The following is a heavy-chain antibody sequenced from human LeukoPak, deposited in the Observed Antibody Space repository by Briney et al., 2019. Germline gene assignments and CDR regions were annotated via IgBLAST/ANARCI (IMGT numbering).Heavy chain of an antibody. Sequence: GESLKISCKGSGYSFTSYWIGWVRQMPGKGLEWMGIIYPGDSDTRYSPSFQGQVTISADKSISTAYLQWSSLKASDTAMYYCARSVLIPNLEWGRAGHGAFDIWGQGTMVTVSS. D-gene: IGHD3-3*01. CDR2: IYPGDSDT. V-gene: IGHV5-51*01. J-gene: IGHJ3*02. CDR3: ARSVLIPNLEWGRAGHGAFDI. CDR1: GYSFTSYW.